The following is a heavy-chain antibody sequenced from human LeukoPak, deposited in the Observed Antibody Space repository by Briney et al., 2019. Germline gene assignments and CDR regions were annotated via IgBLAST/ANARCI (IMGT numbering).Heavy chain of an antibody. J-gene: IGHJ4*02. D-gene: IGHD3-3*01. Sequence: SQTLSLTCAISRDSVSSNSASWNWIRQSPSRGLEWLGRTYYRSQQWHSDYAPSVKGRITLNPDTSKHQFSLQLNSMTPEDTAVYYCGRETDFGVVTNWGQGTLVTVSS. CDR1: RDSVSSNSAS. V-gene: IGHV6-1*01. CDR3: GRETDFGVVTN. CDR2: TYYRSQQWHS.